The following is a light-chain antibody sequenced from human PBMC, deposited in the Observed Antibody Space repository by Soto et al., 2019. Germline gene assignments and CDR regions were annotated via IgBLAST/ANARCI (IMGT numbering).Light chain of an antibody. J-gene: IGLJ2*01. CDR3: QAWDSSMGGV. CDR2: QDS. Sequence: SYELTQPPSVSVSPGQTASITCSGDKLGDKYACWYQQKPGQSPVLVIYQDSKRPSGIPERFSCSNSGNTATLTISGTQAMDEADYYCQAWDSSMGGVFGGGTKLTVL. CDR1: KLGDKY. V-gene: IGLV3-1*01.